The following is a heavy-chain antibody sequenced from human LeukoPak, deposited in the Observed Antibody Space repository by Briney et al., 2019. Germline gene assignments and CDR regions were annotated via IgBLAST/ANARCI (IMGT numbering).Heavy chain of an antibody. Sequence: GGSLRLSXAASGFTFSSYAMGWVRQAPGKGLEWVSAITASGDNTYYADSVKGRFTIPRDNSKNTLYLQMNSLRAEDTAVYYCAKGNGYTYGRYYFDYWGQGTLVTVSS. CDR3: AKGNGYTYGRYYFDY. V-gene: IGHV3-23*01. D-gene: IGHD5-18*01. CDR2: ITASGDNT. CDR1: GFTFSSYA. J-gene: IGHJ4*02.